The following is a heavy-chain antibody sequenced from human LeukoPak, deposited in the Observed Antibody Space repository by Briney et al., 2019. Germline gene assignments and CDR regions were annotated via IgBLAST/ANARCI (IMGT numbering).Heavy chain of an antibody. V-gene: IGHV3-30*18. D-gene: IGHD5-18*01. CDR3: AKDLDGDSYGSFDP. CDR2: ILYDGSNK. CDR1: GFTFSSYA. Sequence: GGSLRLSCAASGFTFSSYAMSWVRQAPGKGLEWVAVILYDGSNKYYADSVKGRFTISRDNSKNTLYLQMNSLRAEDTAVYYCAKDLDGDSYGSFDPWGQGTLVTVSS. J-gene: IGHJ5*02.